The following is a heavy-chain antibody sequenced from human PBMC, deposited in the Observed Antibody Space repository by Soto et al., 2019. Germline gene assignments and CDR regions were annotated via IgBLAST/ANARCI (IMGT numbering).Heavy chain of an antibody. CDR1: GGSFSGYY. CDR2: INHSGST. Sequence: PSETLSLTCAVYGGSFSGYYWSWIRQPPGKGLEWIGEINHSGSTNYNPSLKSRVTISVDTSKNQFSLKLSSVTAADTAVYYCARQDIVVVPAAILLDGMDVWGQGTTVTVSS. CDR3: ARQDIVVVPAAILLDGMDV. D-gene: IGHD2-2*02. V-gene: IGHV4-34*01. J-gene: IGHJ6*02.